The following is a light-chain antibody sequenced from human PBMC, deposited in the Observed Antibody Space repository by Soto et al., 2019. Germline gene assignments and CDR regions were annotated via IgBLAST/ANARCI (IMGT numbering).Light chain of an antibody. V-gene: IGKV3-20*01. J-gene: IGKJ1*01. CDR3: QQRGGSPPTWT. Sequence: EIVLTQSPGTLSLSPGERATLSCRPSQRISSNSLAWYQQKPGQATTTLIYDASNRDTGIADRFSGSGSGTDFTLTISRLEPEDFAVYYWQQRGGSPPTWTFGQGTKVDIK. CDR2: DAS. CDR1: QRISSNS.